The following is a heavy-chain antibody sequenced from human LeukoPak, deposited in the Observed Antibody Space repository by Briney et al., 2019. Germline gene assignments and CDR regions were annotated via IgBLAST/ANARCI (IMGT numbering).Heavy chain of an antibody. CDR2: IYYSGST. D-gene: IGHD3-3*01. CDR3: ARGGGGYYLYYFDY. CDR1: GGSISSYY. J-gene: IGHJ4*02. Sequence: PSETLSLTCTVSGGSISSYYWSWIRQPPGKGLEWIGYIYYSGSTNYNPSLKSRVTISVDTSKNQFSLKLSSVTAADTAVYYCARGGGGYYLYYFDYWGQGTLVTVSS. V-gene: IGHV4-59*01.